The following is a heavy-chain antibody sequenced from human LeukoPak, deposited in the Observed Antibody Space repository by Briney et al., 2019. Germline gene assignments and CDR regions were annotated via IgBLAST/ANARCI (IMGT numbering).Heavy chain of an antibody. V-gene: IGHV1-58*01. CDR1: GFTFTSSA. CDR2: IVVGSGNT. D-gene: IGHD2-21*02. J-gene: IGHJ5*02. Sequence: ASVKVSCKASGFTFTSSAVQWVRQARGQRLEWIGWIVVGSGNTNYAQKFQERVTITRGMSTSTAYMELSSLRSEDTAVYYCAADAAYCGGDCYFTWGQGTLVTVSS. CDR3: AADAAYCGGDCYFT.